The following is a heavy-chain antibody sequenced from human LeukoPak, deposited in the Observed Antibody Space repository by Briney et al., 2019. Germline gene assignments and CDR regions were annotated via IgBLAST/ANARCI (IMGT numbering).Heavy chain of an antibody. CDR1: GFTFDDYA. CDR2: TKNDGSEK. Sequence: GRSLRLSCAASGFTFDDYAMHWVRQAPGKGLEWVANTKNDGSEKYYVDSVKGRFTISRDNAKNSLYLQMNSLRAEDTAVYYCARAVSSGYYNLYFDYWGQGTLVTVSS. V-gene: IGHV3-7*04. D-gene: IGHD3-3*01. J-gene: IGHJ4*02. CDR3: ARAVSSGYYNLYFDY.